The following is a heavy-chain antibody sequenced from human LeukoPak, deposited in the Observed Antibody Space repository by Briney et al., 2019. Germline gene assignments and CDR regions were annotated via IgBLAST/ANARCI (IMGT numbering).Heavy chain of an antibody. J-gene: IGHJ4*02. CDR3: ARVATVTTWDY. CDR2: ISSSSSTI. D-gene: IGHD4-17*01. V-gene: IGHV3-48*01. Sequence: GGSLRLSCAASGFTFSRYSMNWVRQAPGKGLEWVSYISSSSSTIYYADSVKGRFTISRDNAKNSLYLQMNSLRAEDTAVYYCARVATVTTWDYWGQGTLVTVSS. CDR1: GFTFSRYS.